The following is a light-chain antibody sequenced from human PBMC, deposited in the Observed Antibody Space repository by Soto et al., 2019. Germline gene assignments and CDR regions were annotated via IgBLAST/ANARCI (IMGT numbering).Light chain of an antibody. V-gene: IGKV3-15*01. Sequence: EIVLMQFPATLSVSPGERATLSCRASQSISNNLAWYQQKPGQAPRLLIYGASTRATGIPARFSGSGSGTEFTLTISSLQSEDFVVYYCQQYNNWPLTFGGGTKVDI. CDR1: QSISNN. CDR3: QQYNNWPLT. J-gene: IGKJ4*01. CDR2: GAS.